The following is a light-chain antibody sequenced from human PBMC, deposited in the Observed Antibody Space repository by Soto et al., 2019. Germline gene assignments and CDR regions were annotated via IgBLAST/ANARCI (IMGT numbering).Light chain of an antibody. J-gene: IGKJ5*01. Sequence: DIAMTQYPGPLSVSPGERATLSCRSSQSVGTRLAWYQHKPGQAPRVIMYGASTRATGIPARFSGSGSGTEFTLTISSLQSEDFGVYYCQQRHNWPITLGQGTRLEIK. V-gene: IGKV3-15*01. CDR3: QQRHNWPIT. CDR2: GAS. CDR1: QSVGTR.